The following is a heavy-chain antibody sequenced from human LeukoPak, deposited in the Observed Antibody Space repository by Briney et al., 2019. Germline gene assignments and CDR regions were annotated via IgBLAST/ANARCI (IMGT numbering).Heavy chain of an antibody. V-gene: IGHV1-24*01. Sequence: ASVKVSCKVSGYSLSESSMHWVRPAPGKGLEWMGTFHSGDGETNYAQKFQGRVTMTEDTSVDTAYLEFSSLRSEDTAVYYCATPRDSDNRGYYYDLTYWGQGTLVTVSS. D-gene: IGHD3-22*01. J-gene: IGHJ4*02. CDR2: FHSGDGET. CDR1: GYSLSESS. CDR3: ATPRDSDNRGYYYDLTY.